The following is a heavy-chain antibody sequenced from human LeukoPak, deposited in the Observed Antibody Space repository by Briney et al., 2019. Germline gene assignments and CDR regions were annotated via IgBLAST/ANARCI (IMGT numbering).Heavy chain of an antibody. CDR3: TRYCSSDICYRAFDY. CDR2: ISRSAI. Sequence: QPGGSLRLSCAASGFTFSSYSMNWVRQAPGKGLEWVSYISRSAIYYADSVKGRFTISRDNAKNSLYLQMNSLRAEDTAVYYCTRYCSSDICYRAFDYWGQGTLVTVSS. J-gene: IGHJ4*02. D-gene: IGHD2-2*02. V-gene: IGHV3-48*01. CDR1: GFTFSSYS.